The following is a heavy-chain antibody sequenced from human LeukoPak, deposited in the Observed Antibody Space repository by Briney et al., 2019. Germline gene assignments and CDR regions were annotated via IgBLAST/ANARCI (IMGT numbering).Heavy chain of an antibody. D-gene: IGHD5-24*01. CDR1: GFTFSSYS. Sequence: GGSLRLSCAASGFTFSSYSVNWVRQAPGKGLEWVSSISSSSSYIYYADSVKGRFTTSRDNAKNSLYLQMNSLRAEDTAVYYCARDRGMATVPDYWGQGTLVTVSS. CDR3: ARDRGMATVPDY. V-gene: IGHV3-21*01. J-gene: IGHJ4*02. CDR2: ISSSSSYI.